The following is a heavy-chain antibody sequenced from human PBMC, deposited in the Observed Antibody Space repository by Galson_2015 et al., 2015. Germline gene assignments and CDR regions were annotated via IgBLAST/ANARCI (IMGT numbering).Heavy chain of an antibody. D-gene: IGHD1-26*01. CDR2: IDSDGSST. V-gene: IGHV3-74*01. Sequence: SLRLSCAASGFTFSRYRMHWVRQVAGKGLVHLSYIDSDGSSTNYANSVKGRFAISRDNAKNTLFLQMNSLTDDDTAVYFCVTGIVGTTNYWGQGTLVTVSS. CDR1: GFTFSRYR. CDR3: VTGIVGTTNY. J-gene: IGHJ1*01.